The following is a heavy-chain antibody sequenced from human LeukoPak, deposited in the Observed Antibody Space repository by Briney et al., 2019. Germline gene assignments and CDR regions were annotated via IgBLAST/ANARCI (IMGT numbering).Heavy chain of an antibody. CDR3: ARELATIFGVPYNWFDP. D-gene: IGHD3-3*01. J-gene: IGHJ5*02. Sequence: SETLSLTCTVSGGSISSGSYYWSWIRQPAGKGLEWIGRIYTSGSANYNPSLKSRVTISVDTSKNQFSLKLSSVTAADTAVYYCARELATIFGVPYNWFDPWGQGTLVTVSS. CDR2: IYTSGSA. CDR1: GGSISSGSYY. V-gene: IGHV4-61*02.